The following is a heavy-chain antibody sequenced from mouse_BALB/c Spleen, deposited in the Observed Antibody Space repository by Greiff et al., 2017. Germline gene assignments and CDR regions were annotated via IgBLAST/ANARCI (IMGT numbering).Heavy chain of an antibody. Sequence: EVKLVESGGGLVKPGGSLKLSCAASGFTFSDYYMYWVRQTPEKRLEWVATISDGGSYTYYPDSVKGRFTISRDNAKNNLYLQMSSLKSEDTAMYYCAREGGNGYFDVWGSGTTVTVSS. D-gene: IGHD2-1*01. J-gene: IGHJ1*01. CDR3: AREGGNGYFDV. CDR2: ISDGGSYT. V-gene: IGHV5-4*02. CDR1: GFTFSDYY.